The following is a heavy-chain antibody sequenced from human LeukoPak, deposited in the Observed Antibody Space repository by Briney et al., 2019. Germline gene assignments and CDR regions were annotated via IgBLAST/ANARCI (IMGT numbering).Heavy chain of an antibody. CDR2: VGGDERK. D-gene: IGHD2-15*01. CDR1: GFTLTGNA. V-gene: IGHV3-23*01. Sequence: PGGSLRLSCAASGFTLTGNAMSWVRQAPGRGLEWVSGVGGDERKHYADSVRARFTISRDNSMNTVHLQMNSLRVEDTAVYYCAKDLSWWAAADYWGQGALVTVSS. CDR3: AKDLSWWAAADY. J-gene: IGHJ4*02.